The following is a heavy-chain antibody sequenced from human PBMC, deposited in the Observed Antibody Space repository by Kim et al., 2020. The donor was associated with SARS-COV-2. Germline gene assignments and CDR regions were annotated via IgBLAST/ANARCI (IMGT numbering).Heavy chain of an antibody. CDR2: INSDGSST. CDR3: VRGGPSGEFDY. V-gene: IGHV3-74*01. Sequence: GGSLRLSCEVSGFTFSKYWIHWVRQVPGKGLVWVSRINSDGSSTIYADFVRGRFTFSRDNAKNTLSLQMNSLRVEDTAVSYCVRGGPSGEFDYWGQGTLVTVSA. J-gene: IGHJ4*02. CDR1: GFTFSKYW. D-gene: IGHD3-10*01.